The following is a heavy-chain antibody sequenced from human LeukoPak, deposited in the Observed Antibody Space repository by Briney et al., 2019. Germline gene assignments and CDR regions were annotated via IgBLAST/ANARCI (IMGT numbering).Heavy chain of an antibody. V-gene: IGHV1-69*04. CDR3: AREVKRGSSYGYPLLGY. CDR2: IIPILGIA. J-gene: IGHJ4*02. CDR1: GGTFSSYT. D-gene: IGHD5-18*01. Sequence: ASVKVSCEASGGTFSSYTISWVRQAPGQGLEWMGRIIPILGIANYAQKFQGRVTITADKSTSTAYMELSSLRSEDTAVYYCAREVKRGSSYGYPLLGYWGQGTLVTVSS.